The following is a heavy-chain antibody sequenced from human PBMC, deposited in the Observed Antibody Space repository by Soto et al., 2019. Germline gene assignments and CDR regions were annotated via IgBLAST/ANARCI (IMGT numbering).Heavy chain of an antibody. D-gene: IGHD2-2*01. J-gene: IGHJ6*02. V-gene: IGHV4-39*01. CDR1: GGSISSSSYY. Sequence: TSETLSLTCTVSGGSISSSSYYWGWIRQPPGKGLEWIGSTYYSGSTYYNPSLKSRVTISVDTSKNQFSLKLSSVTAADTAVYYCARHGVPAAMKPYFYYYYGMDVWGQGTTVTVSS. CDR2: TYYSGST. CDR3: ARHGVPAAMKPYFYYYYGMDV.